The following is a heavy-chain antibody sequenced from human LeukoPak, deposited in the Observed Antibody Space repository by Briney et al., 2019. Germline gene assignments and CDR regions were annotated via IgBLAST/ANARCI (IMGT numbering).Heavy chain of an antibody. J-gene: IGHJ3*02. CDR1: GGSFSGYY. V-gene: IGHV4-34*01. D-gene: IGHD4-23*01. CDR3: ATLTGGDDAFDI. Sequence: PSETLSLTCAVYGGSFSGYYWSWIRQPPGKGLEWIGSIYYSGSTYYNPSLKSRVTISVDTSKNQFSLKLNSVTPADTAVYYCATLTGGDDAFDIWGQGTMVTVSS. CDR2: IYYSGST.